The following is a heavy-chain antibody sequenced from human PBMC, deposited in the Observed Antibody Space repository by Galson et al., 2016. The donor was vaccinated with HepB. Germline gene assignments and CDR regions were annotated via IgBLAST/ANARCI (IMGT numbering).Heavy chain of an antibody. CDR2: IYYTGST. J-gene: IGHJ4*02. V-gene: IGHV4-59*01. D-gene: IGHD3-22*01. CDR3: ARVSGLMIIEKSFDY. CDR1: GDSIGPYS. Sequence: SETLSLTCTVSGDSIGPYSWSWIRQPPGKGLEWIGYIYYTGSTNYNPSLEGRVTISLDTSKNQFSLKLSSVTAADTAVYYCARVSGLMIIEKSFDYWGQGILVTVSS.